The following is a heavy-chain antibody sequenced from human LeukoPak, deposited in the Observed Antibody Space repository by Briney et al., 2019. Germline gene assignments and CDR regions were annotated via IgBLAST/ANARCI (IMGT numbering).Heavy chain of an antibody. J-gene: IGHJ4*02. CDR2: IYYSGST. D-gene: IGHD3-10*01. CDR3: ARRGSDMEDYFDY. V-gene: IGHV4-59*08. CDR1: GGSISSYY. Sequence: PSETLSLTCTVSGGSISSYYWSWIRQPPGKGLEWIGYIYYSGSTNYSPSLKSRVTISVDTSKNQFSLKLSSVTAADTAVYYCARRGSDMEDYFDYWGLGTLVTVSS.